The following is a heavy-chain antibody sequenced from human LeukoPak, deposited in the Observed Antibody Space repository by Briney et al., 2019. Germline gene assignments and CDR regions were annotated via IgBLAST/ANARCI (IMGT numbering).Heavy chain of an antibody. Sequence: GGSLRLSCAASGFTFSSYAMSWVRQAPGKGLEWVSAISGSGGGTYYADSVKGRFTISRDNPKNTLYLQMNSLRAEDTAVYYCAKDRSMVAATSAFDIWGQGTMVTVSS. CDR1: GFTFSSYA. CDR3: AKDRSMVAATSAFDI. V-gene: IGHV3-23*01. J-gene: IGHJ3*02. D-gene: IGHD2-15*01. CDR2: ISGSGGGT.